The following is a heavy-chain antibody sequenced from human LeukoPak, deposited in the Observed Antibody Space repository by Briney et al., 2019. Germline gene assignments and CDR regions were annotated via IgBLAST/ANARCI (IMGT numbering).Heavy chain of an antibody. CDR1: GDSITSSSYY. V-gene: IGHV4-39*07. J-gene: IGHJ4*02. CDR2: IYYTGTF. CDR3: ARDQRFDY. Sequence: PSETLSLTCTASGDSITSSSYYWGWIREPPVKGLGWIGTIYYTGTFYYNSSLKSRVTISVDPSKSQFSLSLSSVTAADTAVYYCARDQRFDYWGQGTLVTVSS.